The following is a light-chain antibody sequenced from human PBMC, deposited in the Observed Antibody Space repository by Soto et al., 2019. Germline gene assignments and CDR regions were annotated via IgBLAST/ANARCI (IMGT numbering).Light chain of an antibody. CDR3: ISFTSRFTFV. V-gene: IGLV2-14*01. CDR1: RSDVGAYNY. J-gene: IGLJ1*01. CDR2: EVT. Sequence: QSALTQPASVSGSPGQSIAISCTGTRSDVGAYNYVSWYQQHPGKAPKLMISEVTNRPSGVSDLFSGSKSGNTASLTISGLQAEDEADYYCISFTSRFTFVFGTGTKLTVL.